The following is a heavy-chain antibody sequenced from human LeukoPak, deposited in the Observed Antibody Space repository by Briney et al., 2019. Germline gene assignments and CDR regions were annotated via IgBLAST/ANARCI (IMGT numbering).Heavy chain of an antibody. CDR3: ATKRSGISWYDY. D-gene: IGHD3-3*01. V-gene: IGHV4-31*03. J-gene: IGHJ4*02. Sequence: SETLSLTCTVSGGSISGGAHYWSWVRQHPGEGLEWIGYIYYTGTTYYNPSLTSRVTISVDTSKNQFSLKLSSVTAADTAVYYCATKRSGISWYDYWGQGTLVTVSS. CDR2: IYYTGTT. CDR1: GGSISGGAHY.